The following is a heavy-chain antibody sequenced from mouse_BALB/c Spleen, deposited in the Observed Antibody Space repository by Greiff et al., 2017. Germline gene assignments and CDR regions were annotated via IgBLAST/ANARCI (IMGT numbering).Heavy chain of an antibody. CDR3: ARHGGFPYFDY. J-gene: IGHJ2*01. CDR1: GFAFSSYD. CDR2: ISSGGGST. Sequence: EVKLMESGGGLVKPGGSLKLSCAASGFAFSSYDMSWVRQTPEKRLEWVAYISSGGGSTYYPDTVKGRFTISRDNAKNTLYLQMSSLKSEDTAMYYCARHGGFPYFDYWGQGTTLTVSS. V-gene: IGHV5-12-1*01.